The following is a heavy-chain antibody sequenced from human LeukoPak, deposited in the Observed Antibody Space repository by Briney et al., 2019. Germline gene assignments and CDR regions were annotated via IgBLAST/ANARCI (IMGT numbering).Heavy chain of an antibody. CDR2: TRYDGSNK. D-gene: IGHD5-18*01. CDR1: GFTFSSYS. CDR3: AKDFGSYGDYYYYMDV. Sequence: GGSLRLSCAASGFTFSSYSMNWVRQAPGKGLEWVAFTRYDGSNKYYADSVKGRFTISRDNSKNTLYLQMNSLRAEDTAVYYCAKDFGSYGDYYYYMDVWGKGTTVTVSS. V-gene: IGHV3-30*02. J-gene: IGHJ6*03.